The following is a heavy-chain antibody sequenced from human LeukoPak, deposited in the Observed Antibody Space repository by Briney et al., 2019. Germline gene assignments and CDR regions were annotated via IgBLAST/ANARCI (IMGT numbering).Heavy chain of an antibody. V-gene: IGHV3-30-3*01. J-gene: IGHJ4*02. Sequence: QPGGSLRLSCAASGFTFSSYAMHWVRQAPGKGLEWVAVISYDGSNKYYADSVKGRFTISRDNSKNTLYLQMNSLRAEDTAVYYCAKTDCSSTSCYPFDYWGQGTLVTVSS. CDR3: AKTDCSSTSCYPFDY. CDR1: GFTFSSYA. CDR2: ISYDGSNK. D-gene: IGHD2-2*01.